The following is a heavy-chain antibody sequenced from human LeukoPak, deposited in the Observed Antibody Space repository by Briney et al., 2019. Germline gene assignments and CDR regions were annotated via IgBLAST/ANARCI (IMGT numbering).Heavy chain of an antibody. Sequence: GGSLRLSCAASGFTFTGYAMSWLRQAPGKGLEFVSAISGDAANTFYAGSVKGRFTVSRDNFQNILYLQLSNLRDEDTAVYYCAKRDYFDSSGFSPLFQHWGPGTLVTVSS. J-gene: IGHJ1*01. V-gene: IGHV3-23*01. D-gene: IGHD3-22*01. CDR1: GFTFTGYA. CDR2: ISGDAANT. CDR3: AKRDYFDSSGFSPLFQH.